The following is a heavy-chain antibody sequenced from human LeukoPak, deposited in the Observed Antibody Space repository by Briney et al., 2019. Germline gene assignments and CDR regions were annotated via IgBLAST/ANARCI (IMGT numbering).Heavy chain of an antibody. CDR2: ISYDGSNK. Sequence: GGSLRLSCAASGFTFSSYGMHWVRQAPGKGLEWVAVISYDGSNKYYADSVKGRFTISRDNSKNTLYLQMNSLRAEDTAVYYCARDVAMVRGVIGWFDPWGQGTLVTVSS. D-gene: IGHD3-10*01. V-gene: IGHV3-30*03. CDR1: GFTFSSYG. J-gene: IGHJ5*02. CDR3: ARDVAMVRGVIGWFDP.